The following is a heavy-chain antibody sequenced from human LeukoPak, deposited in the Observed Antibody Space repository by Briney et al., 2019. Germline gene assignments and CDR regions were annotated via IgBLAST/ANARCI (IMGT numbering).Heavy chain of an antibody. CDR2: IYYSGST. D-gene: IGHD2-2*01. V-gene: IGHV4-59*08. J-gene: IGHJ5*02. CDR1: GGSISSYY. Sequence: SETLSLTCTVSGGSISSYYWSWIRQPPGKGLEWIGYIYYSGSTNYNPSLKSRVTISVDTSKNQFSLKLNSVTAADTAVYYCARRDYCTSTTCYESYNWFDPWGQGTLVTVSS. CDR3: ARRDYCTSTTCYESYNWFDP.